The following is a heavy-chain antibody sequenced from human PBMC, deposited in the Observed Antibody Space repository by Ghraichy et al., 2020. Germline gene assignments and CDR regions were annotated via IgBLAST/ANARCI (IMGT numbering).Heavy chain of an antibody. CDR2: INHSGST. V-gene: IGHV4-34*01. CDR3: ARVGGLVRS. Sequence: SETLSLTCAVYGGSFSGYYWSWIRQPPGQGLEWIGEINHSGSTNYNPSLKSRVAISVDTSTNQFSLKLSSVTAADTAVYDCARVGGLVRSWGKGTVVTVSS. J-gene: IGHJ5*02. D-gene: IGHD6-19*01. CDR1: GGSFSGYY.